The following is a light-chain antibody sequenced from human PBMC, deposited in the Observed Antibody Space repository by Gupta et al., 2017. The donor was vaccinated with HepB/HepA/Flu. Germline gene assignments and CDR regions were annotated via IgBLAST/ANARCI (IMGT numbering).Light chain of an antibody. CDR1: QSLVNTDGNTY. CDR3: SQEKSWRHT. Sequence: DVVLTQSPLSLPVTLGQPASISCTASQSLVNTDGNTYFDWFHQGPGQSPRRLIYKVSNRDSGVPDRFSGSGSGTDFTLKISRGVAEDIGVYYCSQEKSWRHTFGQGTKMEIK. J-gene: IGKJ2*01. CDR2: KVS. V-gene: IGKV2-30*01.